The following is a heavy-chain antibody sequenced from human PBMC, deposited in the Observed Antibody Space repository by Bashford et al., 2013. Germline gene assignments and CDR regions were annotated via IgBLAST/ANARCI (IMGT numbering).Heavy chain of an antibody. D-gene: IGHD3-3*01. V-gene: IGHV1-69*06. Sequence: SVKVSCKASGGTFSSYAISWVRQAPGQGLEWMGGIIPIFGTANYAQKFQGRVTITADKSTSTAYMELSSLRSEDTAVYYCARDWSYDFWSGHGYYYMDVWGKGTTVTVSS. CDR3: ARDWSYDFWSGHGYYYMDV. CDR1: GGTFSSYA. J-gene: IGHJ6*03. CDR2: IIPIFGTA.